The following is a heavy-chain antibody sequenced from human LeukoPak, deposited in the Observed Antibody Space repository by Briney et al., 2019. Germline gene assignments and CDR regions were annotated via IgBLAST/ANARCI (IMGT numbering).Heavy chain of an antibody. V-gene: IGHV3-21*01. CDR2: ISSSSYI. Sequence: GGSLRLSCAASGFTFSSYSMNWVRQAPGKGLEWVSSISSSSYIYYADSVKGRFTISRDNAKNSLYLQMNSLRAEDTAVYYCARVGGLRLGELSSLDYWGQGTLVTVSS. CDR3: ARVGGLRLGELSSLDY. CDR1: GFTFSSYS. D-gene: IGHD3-16*02. J-gene: IGHJ4*02.